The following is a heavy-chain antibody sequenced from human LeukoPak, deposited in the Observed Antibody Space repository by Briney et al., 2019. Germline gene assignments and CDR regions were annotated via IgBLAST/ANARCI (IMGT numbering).Heavy chain of an antibody. V-gene: IGHV3-74*01. J-gene: IGHJ6*02. CDR2: IKTDGTGT. Sequence: GGSLRLSCAASGFTFSSYWMHWVRQGTGRGLVWVSHIKTDGTGTSYADSVKGRFTISRDNAKNTLYLQMDSLRAEDTAVYYCARAIYDTRNGMDVWGQGTTVTVSS. CDR3: ARAIYDTRNGMDV. CDR1: GFTFSSYW. D-gene: IGHD3-22*01.